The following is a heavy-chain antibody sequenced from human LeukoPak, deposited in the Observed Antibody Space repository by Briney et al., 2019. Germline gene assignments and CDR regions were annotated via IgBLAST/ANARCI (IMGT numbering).Heavy chain of an antibody. D-gene: IGHD6-19*01. V-gene: IGHV4-61*01. Sequence: PSETLSLTCTVSGGSISSSSYYWSWIRQPPGKGLEWIGYIHYSGSTNYNPSLKSRVTISVDTSKNQFSLKLSSVTAADTAVHYCARSGSGWENFDYWGQGTLVTVSS. CDR2: IHYSGST. J-gene: IGHJ4*02. CDR1: GGSISSSSYY. CDR3: ARSGSGWENFDY.